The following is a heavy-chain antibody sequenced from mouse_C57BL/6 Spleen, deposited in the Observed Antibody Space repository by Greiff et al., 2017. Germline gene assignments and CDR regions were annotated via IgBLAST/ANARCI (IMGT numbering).Heavy chain of an antibody. V-gene: IGHV1-55*01. CDR3: ARDSNYGDYFDY. J-gene: IGHJ2*01. Sequence: QVQLKQPGAELVKPGASVKMSCKASGYTFTSYWITWVKQRPGQGLEWIGDIYPGSGSTNYNEKFKSKATLTVDTSSSTAYMQLSSLTSEDSAVYYCARDSNYGDYFDYWGQGTTLTVSS. D-gene: IGHD2-5*01. CDR2: IYPGSGST. CDR1: GYTFTSYW.